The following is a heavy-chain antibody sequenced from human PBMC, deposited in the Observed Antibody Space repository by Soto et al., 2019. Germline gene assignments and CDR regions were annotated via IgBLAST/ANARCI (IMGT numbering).Heavy chain of an antibody. CDR2: ISYEGSNK. Sequence: QVQLVESGGGVVQPGRSLRLSCAASGFSFSNYGMNWVRQAPGKGLEWVAVISYEGSNKYYADSVKGRFTISRDNSKNTLYPKMNRRRAEAGVVFFWATPPSARPPYGGQETL. J-gene: IGHJ4*02. CDR1: GFSFSNYG. V-gene: IGHV3-30*03. CDR3: ATPPSARPPY.